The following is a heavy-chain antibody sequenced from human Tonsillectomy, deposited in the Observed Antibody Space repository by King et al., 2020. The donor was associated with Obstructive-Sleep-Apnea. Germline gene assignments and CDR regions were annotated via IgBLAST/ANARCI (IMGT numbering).Heavy chain of an antibody. CDR1: GFTFSNYW. CDR3: ARDQGVSGTNGWYFDL. D-gene: IGHD6-13*01. CDR2: IKKDGSEK. J-gene: IGHJ2*01. V-gene: IGHV3-7*03. Sequence: VQLVESGGGLVQPGGSLRLSCAASGFTFSNYWMSWVRQAPGKGREWVAGIKKDGSEKYSVDSVKGRFTISRDNAKNSLYLQLNSLRAEDTAVYYCARDQGVSGTNGWYFDLWGRGTLVTVSS.